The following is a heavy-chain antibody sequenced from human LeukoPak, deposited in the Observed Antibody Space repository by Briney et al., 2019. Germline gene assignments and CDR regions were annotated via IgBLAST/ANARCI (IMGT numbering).Heavy chain of an antibody. J-gene: IGHJ5*02. CDR2: ISSSSSTI. CDR1: GFTFSSYS. CDR3: ARVAVAGSFDP. V-gene: IGHV3-48*01. D-gene: IGHD6-19*01. Sequence: GGSLRLSCAASGFTFSSYSMSWVRQAPGKGLEWVSYISSSSSTIYYADSVRGRFTISRDNAKNSLYLQMNSLRAEDTAVYYCARVAVAGSFDPWGQGTPVTVSS.